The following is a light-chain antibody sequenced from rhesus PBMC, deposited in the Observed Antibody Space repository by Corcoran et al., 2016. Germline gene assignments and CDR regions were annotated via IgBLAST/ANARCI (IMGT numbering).Light chain of an antibody. Sequence: DIQMTQSPSSLSASVGDRVTITCRASENVNNYLSWYKPKQGKAPKLLIYKASTLESGVPSRFSGSGSGTYFTLTISSLQPEDFTTYYCQHSYGTPFTLGPGTKLDIK. CDR2: KAS. CDR1: ENVNNY. V-gene: IGKV1-74*01. J-gene: IGKJ3*01. CDR3: QHSYGTPFT.